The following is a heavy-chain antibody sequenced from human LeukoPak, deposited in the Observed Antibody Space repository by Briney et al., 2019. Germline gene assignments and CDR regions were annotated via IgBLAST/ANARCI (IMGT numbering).Heavy chain of an antibody. Sequence: GASVKVSCTASGYTFTSYAMHWVRQAPGQRLEWMGWINAGNDNTKYSQKFQGRVSITRDTSASTAYMELSSLRSEDTAVYYCAREGRYGDYAGYWGQGTLVTVSS. CDR2: INAGNDNT. J-gene: IGHJ4*02. V-gene: IGHV1-3*01. CDR3: AREGRYGDYAGY. CDR1: GYTFTSYA. D-gene: IGHD4-17*01.